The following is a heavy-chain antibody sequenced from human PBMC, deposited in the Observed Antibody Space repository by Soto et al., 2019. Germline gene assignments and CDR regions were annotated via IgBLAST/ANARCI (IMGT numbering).Heavy chain of an antibody. J-gene: IGHJ3*02. D-gene: IGHD3-22*01. V-gene: IGHV4-34*01. CDR1: GGSFSGYY. Sequence: PSETLSLTCAVYGGSFSGYYWSWIRQPPGKGLEWIGEINHSGSTNYNPSLKSRVTISVDTSKNHFPLKLSSVTAADTALFYCARGGAGPYYYDSSGYPDIWGQGTMVTVSS. CDR3: ARGGAGPYYYDSSGYPDI. CDR2: INHSGST.